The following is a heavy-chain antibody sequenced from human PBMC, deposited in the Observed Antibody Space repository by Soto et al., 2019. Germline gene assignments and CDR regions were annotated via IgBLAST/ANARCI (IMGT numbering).Heavy chain of an antibody. Sequence: GGSLRLSCAASGFTFSSYWMHWVRQAPGKGLVWVSRINSDGSSTSYADSVKGRFTISRDNAKNTLYLQMNSLRAEDTAVSYCARAVPKGTTNYDSGYDLLAYYYYGMDVWGQGTTVTVSS. CDR3: ARAVPKGTTNYDSGYDLLAYYYYGMDV. V-gene: IGHV3-74*01. D-gene: IGHD5-12*01. J-gene: IGHJ6*02. CDR2: INSDGSST. CDR1: GFTFSSYW.